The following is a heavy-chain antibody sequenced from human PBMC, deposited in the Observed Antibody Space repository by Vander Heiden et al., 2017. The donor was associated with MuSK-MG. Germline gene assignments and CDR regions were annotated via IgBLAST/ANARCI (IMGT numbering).Heavy chain of an antibody. J-gene: IGHJ3*02. D-gene: IGHD2-15*01. V-gene: IGHV3-11*04. Sequence: QVQLVESGGGLVKPGESLRLSCAASGFTLRDHYMSWIRQAPGKGLEWVSYISSSGSTMYYADSVKGRFTISRDNAKNSLYLEMNSLRVEDTAVYYCAKDIVVVVAATDAFDIWGQGTLVTVSS. CDR3: AKDIVVVVAATDAFDI. CDR2: ISSSGSTM. CDR1: GFTLRDHY.